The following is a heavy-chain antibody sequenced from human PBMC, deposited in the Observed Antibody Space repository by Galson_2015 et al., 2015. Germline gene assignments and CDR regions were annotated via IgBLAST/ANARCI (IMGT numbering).Heavy chain of an antibody. V-gene: IGHV1-3*01. D-gene: IGHD2-21*01. CDR1: GYAFSTYS. CDR3: ARGARGVDFDF. Sequence: SVKVSCKASGYAFSTYSIHWVRQAPGQSLEWMRWIDGNDNTQYSPSFQGRVTFTRETSANTAYMELSSLRSEATAVFYCARGARGVDFDFWGQGTLVTVSS. CDR2: IDGNDNT. J-gene: IGHJ4*02.